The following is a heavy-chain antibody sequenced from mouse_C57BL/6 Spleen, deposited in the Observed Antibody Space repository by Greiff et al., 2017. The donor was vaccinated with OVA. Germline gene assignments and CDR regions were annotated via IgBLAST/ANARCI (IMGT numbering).Heavy chain of an antibody. V-gene: IGHV1-26*01. CDR1: GYTFTDYY. J-gene: IGHJ1*03. D-gene: IGHD1-1*01. Sequence: EVQLQQSGPELVKPGASVKISCKASGYTFTDYYMNWVKQSHGKSLEWIGDINPNNGGTSYNQKFKGKATLTVDKSSSTAYMELRSLTSEDSAVYYCAREDNYYGSSYNWYFDVWGTGTTVTVSS. CDR2: INPNNGGT. CDR3: AREDNYYGSSYNWYFDV.